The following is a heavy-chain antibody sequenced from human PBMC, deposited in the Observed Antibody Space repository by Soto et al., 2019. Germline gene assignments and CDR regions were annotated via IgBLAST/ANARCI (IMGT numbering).Heavy chain of an antibody. CDR1: GYTFTSYG. D-gene: IGHD3-3*01. CDR3: ARDIRFLEWLSTLRHPGYYYGMDV. V-gene: IGHV1-18*01. J-gene: IGHJ6*02. Sequence: QVQLEQSGAEVKKPGASVKVSCKASGYTFTSYGISWVRQAPGQGLEWFGWISGYNGNTNYTQKVQGRVTMTTDISTSTAYMELRSLRSDDTAVYYCARDIRFLEWLSTLRHPGYYYGMDVWGQGTTVTVSS. CDR2: ISGYNGNT.